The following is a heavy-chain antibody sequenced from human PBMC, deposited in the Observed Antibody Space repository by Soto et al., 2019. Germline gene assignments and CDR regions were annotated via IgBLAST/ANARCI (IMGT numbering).Heavy chain of an antibody. J-gene: IGHJ5*02. CDR1: GGFIISSNW. V-gene: IGHV4-4*02. CDR2: IYHSGST. Sequence: SETLSLTCAVSGGFIISSNWWSLVRQPPGKGLEWIGEIYHSGSTNYNPSLKSRVTISVDKSKNQFSLKLSSVTAADTAVYYCARAAPKSSGYPLGGGNWFDPWGQGTLVTVSS. D-gene: IGHD3-22*01. CDR3: ARAAPKSSGYPLGGGNWFDP.